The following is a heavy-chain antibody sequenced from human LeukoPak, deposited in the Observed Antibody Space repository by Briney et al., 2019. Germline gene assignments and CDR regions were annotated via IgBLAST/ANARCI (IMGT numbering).Heavy chain of an antibody. CDR3: ARQVYDSSGYSTDFDY. CDR2: IYYIGST. CDR1: GGSISSSSYY. J-gene: IGHJ4*02. V-gene: IGHV4-39*01. Sequence: PSETLSLTCTVSGGSISSSSYYWGWIRQPPGKGLEWIGNIYYIGSTYYNPSLKSRVTISVDTSKNQFSLKLSSVTAADTAVYYCARQVYDSSGYSTDFDYWGQGTLVTVSS. D-gene: IGHD3-22*01.